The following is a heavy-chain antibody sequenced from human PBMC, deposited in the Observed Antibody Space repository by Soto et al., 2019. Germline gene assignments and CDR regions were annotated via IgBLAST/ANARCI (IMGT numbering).Heavy chain of an antibody. Sequence: ASVKVSCKASGFTFTSSAVQWVRQARGQRLEWIGWIVVGSGNTNYAQKFQERVTITRDMSTSTAYMELSSLRSEDTAVYYCAAAPSWRSSGWVYYFDYWGQGTLVTVSS. CDR1: GFTFTSSA. V-gene: IGHV1-58*01. CDR3: AAAPSWRSSGWVYYFDY. D-gene: IGHD6-19*01. J-gene: IGHJ4*02. CDR2: IVVGSGNT.